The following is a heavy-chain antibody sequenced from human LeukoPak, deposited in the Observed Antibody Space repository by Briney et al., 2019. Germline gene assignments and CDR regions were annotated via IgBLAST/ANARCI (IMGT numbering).Heavy chain of an antibody. Sequence: ASVKVSCKASGYTFTDYYMHWLRQAPGQGLEWMGWINPNSGGTNYAQKFQGRVTMTRDTSISTAYMELSRLRSDDTAVYYCATVHPWGSSWYYFDYWGQGTLVTVSS. CDR3: ATVHPWGSSWYYFDY. D-gene: IGHD6-13*01. CDR1: GYTFTDYY. V-gene: IGHV1-2*02. J-gene: IGHJ4*02. CDR2: INPNSGGT.